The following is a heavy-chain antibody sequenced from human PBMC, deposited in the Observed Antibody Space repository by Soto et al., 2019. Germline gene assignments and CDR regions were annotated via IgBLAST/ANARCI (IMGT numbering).Heavy chain of an antibody. D-gene: IGHD3-16*01. CDR3: ARDLFYYDLYSYDNYDFDI. V-gene: IGHV4-30-4*01. Sequence: SETLSLTCTVSGASISSDDHYWSWIRQPPGRGLEWIGYIFYSGSTDYSPSLQSRASISVDTSKNQFSLRLTSVTAADTAVYFCARDLFYYDLYSYDNYDFDISGPWTPVTVS. CDR2: IFYSGST. J-gene: IGHJ3*02. CDR1: GASISSDDHY.